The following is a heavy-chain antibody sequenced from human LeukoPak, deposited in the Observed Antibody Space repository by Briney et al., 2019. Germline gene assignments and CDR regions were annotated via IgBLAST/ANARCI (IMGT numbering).Heavy chain of an antibody. CDR1: GFTVSNAW. CDR2: INSKTDGGTT. J-gene: IGHJ4*02. CDR3: TSLPFDY. Sequence: GGSLRLSCAASGFTVSNAWMSWVRQAPGKGLEWVGRINSKTDGGTTDYAAPVKGRFTISRDDSKNTVYLQMNSLKTEDTALYYCTSLPFDYWGQGTVVTVSS. V-gene: IGHV3-15*01.